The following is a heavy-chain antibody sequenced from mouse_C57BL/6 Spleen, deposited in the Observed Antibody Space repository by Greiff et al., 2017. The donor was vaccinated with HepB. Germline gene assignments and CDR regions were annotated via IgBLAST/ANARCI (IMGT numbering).Heavy chain of an antibody. J-gene: IGHJ3*01. V-gene: IGHV1-15*01. CDR3: TRGGLRYPWFAY. Sequence: VQLQQSGAELVRPGASVTLSCKASGYTFTDYEMHWVKQTPVHGLEWIGAIDPETGGTAYNQKFKGKAILTADKSSSTAYMELRSLTSEDSAVYYCTRGGLRYPWFAYWGQGTLVTVSA. D-gene: IGHD1-1*01. CDR2: IDPETGGT. CDR1: GYTFTDYE.